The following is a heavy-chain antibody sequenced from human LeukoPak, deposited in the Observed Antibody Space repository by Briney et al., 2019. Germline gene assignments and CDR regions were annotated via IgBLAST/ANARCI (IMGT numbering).Heavy chain of an antibody. Sequence: TGGSLRLSCAASGFTFSSYAMSWVRQAPGKGLEWVSAISGSGGSTYYADSVKGRFTISRDNSKNTLYLQMNSLRAEDTAVYYCAPHPSSGYYPYWGQGTLVTVSS. CDR3: APHPSSGYYPY. CDR1: GFTFSSYA. V-gene: IGHV3-23*01. J-gene: IGHJ4*02. CDR2: ISGSGGST. D-gene: IGHD3-22*01.